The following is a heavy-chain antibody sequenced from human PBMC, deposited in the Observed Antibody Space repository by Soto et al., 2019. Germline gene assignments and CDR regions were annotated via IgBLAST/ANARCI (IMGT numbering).Heavy chain of an antibody. D-gene: IGHD6-6*01. CDR3: AREHSNSPKRWSDY. Sequence: ASVKVSCKASGYIFANYGIIWVRQAPGQGLEWMGWISAYNDNTNYAQKLQGRVTVTADTSTSTAYMELRSLRSDDTAVYYCAREHSNSPKRWSDYWGQGTLVTVSS. V-gene: IGHV1-18*01. CDR2: ISAYNDNT. CDR1: GYIFANYG. J-gene: IGHJ4*02.